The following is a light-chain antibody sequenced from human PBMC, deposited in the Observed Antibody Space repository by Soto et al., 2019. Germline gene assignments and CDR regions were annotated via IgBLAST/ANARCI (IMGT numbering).Light chain of an antibody. Sequence: VVSVSPGTLSLSPGERARLSCRASQFIPIHLAWYQQKPGQPPRLLIYEALNRAAGIPARFSGSGSGTDFTLTISSLEPEDFAVYYCQQRNNWPWTFGQGTKVDI. V-gene: IGKV3-11*01. CDR3: QQRNNWPWT. CDR2: EAL. J-gene: IGKJ1*01. CDR1: QFIPIH.